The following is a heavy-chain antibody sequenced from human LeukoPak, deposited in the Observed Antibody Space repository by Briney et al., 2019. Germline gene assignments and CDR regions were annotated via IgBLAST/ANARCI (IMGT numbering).Heavy chain of an antibody. CDR1: GGSISSSSYY. CDR2: IYYSGST. V-gene: IGHV4-39*07. D-gene: IGHD5-12*01. J-gene: IGHJ4*02. Sequence: SETLSLTCTVSGGSISSSSYYWGWIRQPPGKGLEWIGSIYYSGSTYYNPSLKSRVTISVDTSKNQFSLKLSSVTAADTAVYYCARESDNSGYNYWGQGTLVAVSS. CDR3: ARESDNSGYNY.